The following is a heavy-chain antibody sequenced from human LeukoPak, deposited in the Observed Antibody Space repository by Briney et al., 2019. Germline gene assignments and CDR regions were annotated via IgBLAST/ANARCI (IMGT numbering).Heavy chain of an antibody. CDR1: CGSIRNYY. J-gene: IGHJ4*02. CDR3: ARVLSCGGDCYSFDQ. Sequence: PSENPSLTRTVFCGSIRNYYWGWIRPSPREGHGGIWNIYYSGTTNYKPSLKSRVTISVDTSQNQFFLKLSSVTAADTAMYYCARVLSCGGDCYSFDQWGQGTLVTVSS. CDR2: IYYSGTT. D-gene: IGHD2-21*02. V-gene: IGHV4-59*01.